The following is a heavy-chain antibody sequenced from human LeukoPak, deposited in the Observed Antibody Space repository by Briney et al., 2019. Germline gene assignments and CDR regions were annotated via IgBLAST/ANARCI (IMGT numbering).Heavy chain of an antibody. CDR1: GYTFTGYY. D-gene: IGHD2-2*01. CDR3: ARDAGSCASTSCYAKY. V-gene: IGHV1-2*02. CDR2: INPNSGDT. J-gene: IGHJ4*02. Sequence: ASVKVSCKASGYTFTGYYVHWLRQAPGQGPEWMGWINPNSGDTNSAQKFQGRVTMTRDTSLSTAYMELSGLASDDTAVYYCARDAGSCASTSCYAKYWGQGTLVTVSS.